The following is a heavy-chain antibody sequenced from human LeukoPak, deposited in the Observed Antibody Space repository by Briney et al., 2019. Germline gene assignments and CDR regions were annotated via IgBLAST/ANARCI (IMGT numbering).Heavy chain of an antibody. D-gene: IGHD4-23*01. J-gene: IGHJ4*02. V-gene: IGHV1-18*01. CDR1: GYTFTSYG. CDR3: ARDRGRTVVTPGPFSSDY. Sequence: ASVKVSCKASGYTFTSYGISWVRQAPGQGLEWVGWINVYNGNTNYARMLQGRVTMTTDTSTSTAYMELRSLRTDDTAVYYCARDRGRTVVTPGPFSSDYWGQGTLVTVSS. CDR2: INVYNGNT.